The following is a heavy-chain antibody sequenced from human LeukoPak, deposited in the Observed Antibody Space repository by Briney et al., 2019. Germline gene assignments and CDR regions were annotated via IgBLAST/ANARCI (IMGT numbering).Heavy chain of an antibody. CDR3: ATVYSSGWYHDY. CDR1: GYTFTDYY. V-gene: IGHV1-2*02. Sequence: ASVKVSCKASGYTFTDYYTHWVRQAPGQGLEWMGWINPKSGDTTYAQKFQGRVTMTRDTSMSTAYMELSSLRSDDTAVYYCATVYSSGWYHDYWGQGTLVTVSS. CDR2: INPKSGDT. D-gene: IGHD6-19*01. J-gene: IGHJ4*02.